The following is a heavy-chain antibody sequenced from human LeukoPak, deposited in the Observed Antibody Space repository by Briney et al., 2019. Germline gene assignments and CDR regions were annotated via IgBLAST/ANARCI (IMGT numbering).Heavy chain of an antibody. V-gene: IGHV3-23*01. Sequence: GGSLRLSCAASGLTFISYAVTCGRQAPGKGLEWVSAISGSGGNTFYADSVKGRFTISRDNSKNTLYLQMNSLRAEDTAVYYCQRYSGSWYDDYWGQGTLVTVSS. D-gene: IGHD6-13*01. CDR3: QRYSGSWYDDY. CDR1: GLTFISYA. J-gene: IGHJ4*02. CDR2: ISGSGGNT.